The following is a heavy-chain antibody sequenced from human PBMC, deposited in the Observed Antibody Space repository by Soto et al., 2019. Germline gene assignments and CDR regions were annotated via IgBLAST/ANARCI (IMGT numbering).Heavy chain of an antibody. D-gene: IGHD2-15*01. V-gene: IGHV3-15*01. CDR3: TTRYCSGGSCPSDY. J-gene: IGHJ4*02. CDR2: IKSKTDGGTT. CDR1: GFTFSNAW. Sequence: GGSLRLSCAASGFTFSNAWMSWVRQAPGKGLEWVGRIKSKTDGGTTDYAAPVKGRFTISRDDSKNTLYLQMNSLKTEDTAVYCCTTRYCSGGSCPSDYWGQGTLVTVSS.